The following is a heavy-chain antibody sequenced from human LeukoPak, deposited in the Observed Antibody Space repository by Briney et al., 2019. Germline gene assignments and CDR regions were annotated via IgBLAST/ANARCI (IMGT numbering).Heavy chain of an antibody. CDR1: GGSISSSSYY. V-gene: IGHV4-39*01. CDR2: IYYSGST. D-gene: IGHD3-3*01. J-gene: IGHJ4*02. Sequence: SETLPLTCTVSGGSISSSSYYWGWIRQPPGRGLEWIGSIYYSGSTYYNPSLKSRVTISVDTSKNQFSLKLSSVTAADTAVYYCARCSETRYDFWSGYYRRAGYFDYWGQGTLVTVSS. CDR3: ARCSETRYDFWSGYYRRAGYFDY.